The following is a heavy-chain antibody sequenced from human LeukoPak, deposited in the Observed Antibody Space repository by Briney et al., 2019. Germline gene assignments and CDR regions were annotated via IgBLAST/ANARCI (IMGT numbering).Heavy chain of an antibody. CDR2: ISSSSSYT. Sequence: GGSLRLSCAASGFTFSSYSMNWIRQAPGKGLEWVSYISSSSSYTNYADSVKGRFTISRDNAKNSLYLQMNSLRAEDTAVYYCAKARLRNDAFDIWGQGTRVTVSS. CDR1: GFTFSSYS. V-gene: IGHV3-21*05. D-gene: IGHD4-17*01. J-gene: IGHJ3*02. CDR3: AKARLRNDAFDI.